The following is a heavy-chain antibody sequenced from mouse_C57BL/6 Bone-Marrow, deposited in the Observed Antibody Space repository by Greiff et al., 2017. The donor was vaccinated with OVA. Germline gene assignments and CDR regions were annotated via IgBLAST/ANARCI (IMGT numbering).Heavy chain of an antibody. Sequence: VQLQQSGPELVKPGASVKISCKASGYAFSSSWMNWVKQRPGKGLEWIGRIYPGDGDTNYNGKFKGKATLTADKSSSTAYMQLSSLTSEDSAVYFCALYDGFPYAMDYWGQGTSVTVSS. CDR2: IYPGDGDT. J-gene: IGHJ4*01. CDR3: ALYDGFPYAMDY. D-gene: IGHD2-3*01. CDR1: GYAFSSSW. V-gene: IGHV1-82*01.